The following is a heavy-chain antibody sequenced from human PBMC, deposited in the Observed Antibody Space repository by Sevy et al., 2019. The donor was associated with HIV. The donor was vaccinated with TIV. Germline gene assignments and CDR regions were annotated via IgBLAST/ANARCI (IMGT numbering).Heavy chain of an antibody. J-gene: IGHJ4*02. CDR1: GFTFSSYG. Sequence: GGSVRLSCAASGFTFSSYGMSWVRQAPGKGLEWVSAISGSGGNTYYADSVKGRFTISRDNSRNTLYLQMNSLRAEDTAVYYCAKAPTQRHLFDYWGQGTLVTVSS. V-gene: IGHV3-23*01. CDR2: ISGSGGNT. CDR3: AKAPTQRHLFDY.